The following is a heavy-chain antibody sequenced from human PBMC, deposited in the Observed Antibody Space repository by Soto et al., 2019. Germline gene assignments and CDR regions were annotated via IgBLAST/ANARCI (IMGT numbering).Heavy chain of an antibody. CDR2: IVVGSCNT. V-gene: IGHV1-58*02. CDR3: AADSPNRYYYGMDV. D-gene: IGHD1-20*01. CDR1: GFTFTSSA. Sequence: QMQLVQSGPEVKKPGTSVKVSCKASGFTFTSSAMQWVRQARGQRLEWIGWIVVGSCNTNYAQKCQERVTITRDMSTSTAYMELSRLRSEDTAVYYCAADSPNRYYYGMDVWGQGTTVTVSS. J-gene: IGHJ6*02.